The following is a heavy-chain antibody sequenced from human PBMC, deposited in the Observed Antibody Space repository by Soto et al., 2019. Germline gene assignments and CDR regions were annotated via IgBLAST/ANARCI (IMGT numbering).Heavy chain of an antibody. V-gene: IGHV4-34*01. CDR1: GGSFSGYY. CDR2: INHSGST. J-gene: IGHJ4*02. D-gene: IGHD4-17*01. CDR3: ARDSTVVTPGGFEY. Sequence: PSETLSLTCAVYGGSFSGYYWSWIRQPPGKGLEWIGEINHSGSTNYNPSLKSRVTISVDTSKNQFSLKLSSVTAADTAVYYCARDSTVVTPGGFEYWGPGTLVTVSS.